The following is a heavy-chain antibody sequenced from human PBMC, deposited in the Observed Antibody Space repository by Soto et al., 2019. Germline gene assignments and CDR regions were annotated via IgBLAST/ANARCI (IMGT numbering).Heavy chain of an antibody. D-gene: IGHD4-17*01. V-gene: IGHV1-3*01. J-gene: IGHJ5*02. Sequence: QVQLVQSGAEVKKPGASVKVSCKASGYTFTSYAMHWVRQAPGQRLEWMGWINAGNGNTNYSQKLQGRVTITRDTPASPAYKELSSLRSEDTAVYYCAGDGDSHTSWFDPWGQGTLVTVSS. CDR1: GYTFTSYA. CDR3: AGDGDSHTSWFDP. CDR2: INAGNGNT.